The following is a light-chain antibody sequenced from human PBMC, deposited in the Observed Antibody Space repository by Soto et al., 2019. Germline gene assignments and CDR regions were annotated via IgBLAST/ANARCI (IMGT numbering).Light chain of an antibody. Sequence: QPVSESPGKTVIISCTRSSGSIASNYVQWYQQRPGSSPTTVIYEDNQRPSGVPDRFSGSIDSSSNSASLTISGLETEDEADYFCQSYDATNQVFGGGTKLTVL. J-gene: IGLJ3*02. CDR3: QSYDATNQV. CDR2: EDN. V-gene: IGLV6-57*01. CDR1: SGSIASNY.